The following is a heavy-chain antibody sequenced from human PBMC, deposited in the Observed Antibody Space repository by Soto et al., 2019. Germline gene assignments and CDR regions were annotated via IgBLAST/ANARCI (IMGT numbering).Heavy chain of an antibody. CDR1: GFTFSSYW. CDR3: AKTMVRGVTRDYYYGMDV. CDR2: IKQDGSEK. V-gene: IGHV3-7*01. Sequence: EVQLVESGGGLVQPGGSLRLSCAASGFTFSSYWLSWVRQAPGKGLEWVAYIKQDGSEKYYVDSVKGRFTISRDNAKNSLYLQMNSLRAEDTAVYYCAKTMVRGVTRDYYYGMDVWGQGTTVTVSS. J-gene: IGHJ6*02. D-gene: IGHD3-10*01.